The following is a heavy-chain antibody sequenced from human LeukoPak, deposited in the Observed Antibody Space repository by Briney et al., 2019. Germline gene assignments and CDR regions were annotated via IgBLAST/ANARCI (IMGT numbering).Heavy chain of an antibody. CDR1: GFIFRNYA. J-gene: IGHJ4*02. CDR2: ITGSGDTT. D-gene: IGHD3-9*01. CDR3: AKWGDYDILAGYYVSDF. Sequence: GGSLRLSCAASGFIFRNYAMSWVRQAPGKGLEWVSAITGSGDTTYYADSVKGRFTISRDNSKNTLYVEMNTLRAEDTAVYYCAKWGDYDILAGYYVSDFWGQGALVTVSS. V-gene: IGHV3-23*01.